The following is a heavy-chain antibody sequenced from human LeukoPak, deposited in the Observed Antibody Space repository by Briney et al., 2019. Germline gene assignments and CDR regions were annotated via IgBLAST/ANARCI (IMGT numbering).Heavy chain of an antibody. V-gene: IGHV3-23*01. CDR2: ISGSGGST. J-gene: IGHJ4*02. Sequence: GGSLRLPCAASGFTFSSYAMSWVRQAPGKGLEWVSAISGSGGSTYYADSVKGRFTISRDNSKNTLYLQMNSLRAEDTAVYYCAKDGPWIQLWTGGAYYFDYWGQGTLVTVSS. CDR1: GFTFSSYA. CDR3: AKDGPWIQLWTGGAYYFDY. D-gene: IGHD5-18*01.